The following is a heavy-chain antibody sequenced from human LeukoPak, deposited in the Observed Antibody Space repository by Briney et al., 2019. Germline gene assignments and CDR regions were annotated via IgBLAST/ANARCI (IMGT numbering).Heavy chain of an antibody. V-gene: IGHV3-74*01. J-gene: IGHJ4*02. CDR1: GFTFSGYW. D-gene: IGHD5-18*01. CDR3: ARDRAYSYGEFDY. Sequence: PGGSLRLSCAASGFTFSGYWMHWVRQAPGKGLVWVSRINSDGSSTTYAASVKGRFTLSRDNAKNTLYLQMNSLRAEDTAVYYCARDRAYSYGEFDYWGQGTLVSVSS. CDR2: INSDGSST.